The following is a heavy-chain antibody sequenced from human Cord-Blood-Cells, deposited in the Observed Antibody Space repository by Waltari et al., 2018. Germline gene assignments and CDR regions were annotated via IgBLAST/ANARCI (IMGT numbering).Heavy chain of an antibody. D-gene: IGHD1-1*01. CDR1: GYTFTSYA. CDR2: INAGNGNT. CDR3: ARDRVPDHLPLAEISAFDI. Sequence: QVQLVQSGAEVKKPGASVKVSCKASGYTFTSYAMNWVRQDPGQRLEWMGWINAGNGNTKYSQKFQGRVTITRDTSASTAYMELSSLRSEDTAVYYCARDRVPDHLPLAEISAFDIWGQGTMVTVSS. V-gene: IGHV1-3*01. J-gene: IGHJ3*02.